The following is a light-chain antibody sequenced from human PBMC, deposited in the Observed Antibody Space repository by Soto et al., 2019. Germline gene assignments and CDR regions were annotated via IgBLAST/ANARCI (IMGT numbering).Light chain of an antibody. CDR1: SGSVSTDNY. CDR3: VLYMGRGISM. CDR2: STN. Sequence: HTVVTQEPSLSVSPAGTVTLTCGLNSGSVSTDNYPSWYQQTPGQAPRTLIYSTNTRSSGVPDRFSGSILGSKAALTIAGAQADDESDYYCVLYMGRGISMFGGGTKVTVL. V-gene: IGLV8-61*01. J-gene: IGLJ3*02.